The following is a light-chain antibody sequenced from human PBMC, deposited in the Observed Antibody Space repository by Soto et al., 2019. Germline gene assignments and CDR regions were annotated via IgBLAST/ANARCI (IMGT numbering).Light chain of an antibody. V-gene: IGKV3-20*01. CDR3: QQYDNSPWT. CDR1: QSVSSSF. J-gene: IGKJ1*01. Sequence: EIVLTQSPGTLSLSPGERATLSCRASQSVSSSFLAWYQQKPGQAPRLLIYGASSRATGIPDRFSGSGSGKDFTLTISRLEPEDFAVYYCQQYDNSPWTVGQGTKVEIK. CDR2: GAS.